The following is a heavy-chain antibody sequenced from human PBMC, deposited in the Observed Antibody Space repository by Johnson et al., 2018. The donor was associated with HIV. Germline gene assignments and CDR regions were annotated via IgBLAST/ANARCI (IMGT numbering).Heavy chain of an antibody. CDR2: IRYDGSNK. Sequence: QVQLVESGGVVVQPGGSLRLSCAASGFKFDDYAMHWVRQAPGKGLEWVAFIRYDGSNKYYADSVQGRFTISRDNSKNTLYLQMNSLRAEDTAVYYCAKGVSIVVIKDLSGAIDIWGQGTMVTVSS. J-gene: IGHJ3*02. V-gene: IGHV3-30*02. CDR3: AKGVSIVVIKDLSGAIDI. CDR1: GFKFDDYA. D-gene: IGHD3-22*01.